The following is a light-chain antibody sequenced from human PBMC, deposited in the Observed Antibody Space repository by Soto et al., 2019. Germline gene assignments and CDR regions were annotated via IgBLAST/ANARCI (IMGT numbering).Light chain of an antibody. Sequence: QSVLTQPASVSGSRGQSITISCTGTSGDVGKYNLVSWYQQYPGKAPKLLIYEDTKRPSGVSHRFSGSKSGNTASLTISGLQTEDEADYYCCSYAGFSTVVFGGGTKLTVL. CDR2: EDT. V-gene: IGLV2-23*01. CDR1: SGDVGKYNL. J-gene: IGLJ2*01. CDR3: CSYAGFSTVV.